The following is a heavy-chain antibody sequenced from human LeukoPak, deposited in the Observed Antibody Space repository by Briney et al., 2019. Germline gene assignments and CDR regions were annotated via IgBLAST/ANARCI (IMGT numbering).Heavy chain of an antibody. V-gene: IGHV4-4*02. J-gene: IGHJ6*02. CDR1: GGSISSSNW. CDR3: ARDSRRLHGYYYYGMDV. Sequence: PSGTLSLTCAVSGGSISSSNWWSWVRQPPGKGLEWIGEIYHSGSTNYNPSLKSRVTISVDKSKNQFSLKLSSVTAADTAVYYCARDSRRLHGYYYYGMDVWGQGTTVTVSS. CDR2: IYHSGST. D-gene: IGHD5-24*01.